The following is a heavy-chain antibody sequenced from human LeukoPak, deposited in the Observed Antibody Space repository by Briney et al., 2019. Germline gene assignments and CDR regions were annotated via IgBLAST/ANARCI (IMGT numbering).Heavy chain of an antibody. CDR1: GYTFTSYD. V-gene: IGHV1-8*01. J-gene: IGHJ4*02. CDR3: ARGTRTFDY. Sequence: ASVKVSCKASGYTFTSYDINWVRQAPGQGPEWMGWMNPNSGNTGYAQKFQGRVTMTRNTSITTAYMELSSLTSEDTAVYYCARGTRTFDYWGQGSLVTVSS. CDR2: MNPNSGNT.